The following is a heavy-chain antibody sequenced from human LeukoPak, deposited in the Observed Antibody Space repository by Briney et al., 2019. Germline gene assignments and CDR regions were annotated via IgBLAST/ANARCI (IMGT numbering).Heavy chain of an antibody. D-gene: IGHD2-2*01. CDR1: GFIFSDYY. CDR3: AREGHIVVVPAAFDY. Sequence: GTSLRLSCAASGFIFSDYYMSWIRQAPGKGLEWVSHISGSGRTIYDADSVKGRFTTSRDNAQNSLYLQMNSLRAEDTALYYCAREGHIVVVPAAFDYWGQGTLVTVSS. CDR2: ISGSGRTI. V-gene: IGHV3-11*01. J-gene: IGHJ4*02.